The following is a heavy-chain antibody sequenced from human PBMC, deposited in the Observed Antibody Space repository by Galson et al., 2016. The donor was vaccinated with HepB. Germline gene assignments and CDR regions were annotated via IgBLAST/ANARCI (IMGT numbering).Heavy chain of an antibody. Sequence: SETLSLTCAVYGGSFSGYLWSWIRQSPGKGLEWIGEINHGGNTNYNPSLKNRVTISVDTSKNQFSLKLRSVTAADTAVYYCARLSRIAAAASYDYGLDVWGQGTTVTVSS. CDR1: GGSFSGYL. D-gene: IGHD6-6*01. CDR2: INHGGNT. V-gene: IGHV4-34*01. J-gene: IGHJ6*02. CDR3: ARLSRIAAAASYDYGLDV.